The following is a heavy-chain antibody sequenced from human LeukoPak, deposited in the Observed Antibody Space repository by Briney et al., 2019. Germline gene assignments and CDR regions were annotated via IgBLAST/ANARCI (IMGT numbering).Heavy chain of an antibody. V-gene: IGHV4-34*01. D-gene: IGHD3-16*01. J-gene: IGHJ4*02. Sequence: SETLSLTCAVYGGSFSGYYWSWIRQPPGKGLEWIGEINHSGSTNYNPSLKSRVTISEDTSKNQFSLQLSSVTAADTAVYYCARGKYDYLWGSFFFDFWGQGTLVTVSS. CDR1: GGSFSGYY. CDR3: ARGKYDYLWGSFFFDF. CDR2: INHSGST.